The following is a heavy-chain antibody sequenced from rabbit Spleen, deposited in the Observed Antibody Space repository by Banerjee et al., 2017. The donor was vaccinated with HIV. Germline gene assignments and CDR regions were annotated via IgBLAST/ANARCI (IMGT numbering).Heavy chain of an antibody. CDR2: IYADIGGST. D-gene: IGHD4-1*01. CDR3: ARDLTGVIGWNFGW. CDR1: GFDFSSYY. V-gene: IGHV1S40*01. J-gene: IGHJ3*01. Sequence: QSLEESGGGLVQPGGSLTLSCKASGFDFSSYYMTWVRQAPGKGLECIACIYADIGGSTYYANWAKGRFTISRTSSTTVTLQMTSLTAADTATYFCARDLTGVIGWNFGWWGQGTLVTVS.